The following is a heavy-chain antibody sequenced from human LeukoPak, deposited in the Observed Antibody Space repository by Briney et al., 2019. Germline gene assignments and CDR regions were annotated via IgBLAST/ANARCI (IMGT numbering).Heavy chain of an antibody. Sequence: GVSVKVSCKASGYTFTGYYLHWVRQAPGQGLEWMGWITPNSGATNYALKFQGRVTMTRDTSIGTAYMELSGLTSDDTAVYYCARGSVTGGWYLYLGQWGQGTLVTVSS. CDR2: ITPNSGAT. CDR3: ARGSVTGGWYLYLGQ. J-gene: IGHJ4*02. V-gene: IGHV1-2*02. D-gene: IGHD6-19*01. CDR1: GYTFTGYY.